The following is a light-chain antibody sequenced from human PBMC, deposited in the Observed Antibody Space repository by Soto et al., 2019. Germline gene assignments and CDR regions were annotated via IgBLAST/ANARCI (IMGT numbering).Light chain of an antibody. V-gene: IGKV3-20*01. CDR3: KQYGSSPSWT. J-gene: IGKJ1*01. CDR1: QSVSSSY. CDR2: GAS. Sequence: EIVWTQSPGTLSLSPGERATLSCRASQSVSSSYLAWYQQKPGQAPRLLIYGASSRATGIPDRFSGSGSGTDFTLTISRLEPDDFAVYYCKQYGSSPSWTCGQGTKVEIK.